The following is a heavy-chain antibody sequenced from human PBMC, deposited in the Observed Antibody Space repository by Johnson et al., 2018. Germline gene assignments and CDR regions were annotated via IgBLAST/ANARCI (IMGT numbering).Heavy chain of an antibody. D-gene: IGHD3-3*01. Sequence: VQLVQSGGGVVQPGRSLRLSCAASGFTFSSYAMYWVCQAQGKGLEWVVVISYDGRNKYYADSVKGRLTISRDNAKNSPYLQMNSLRAEEMAVYYCASGGGRGYDFWCGYYPNYYYYGMDVWGQGTTVTVSS. CDR2: ISYDGRNK. J-gene: IGHJ6*02. CDR3: ASGGGRGYDFWCGYYPNYYYYGMDV. CDR1: GFTFSSYA. V-gene: IGHV3-30*03.